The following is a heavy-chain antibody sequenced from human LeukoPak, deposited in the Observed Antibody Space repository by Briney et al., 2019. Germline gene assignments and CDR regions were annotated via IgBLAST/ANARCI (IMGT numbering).Heavy chain of an antibody. J-gene: IGHJ6*03. CDR3: ARDSYSSGWYPTWYYYYYMDV. V-gene: IGHV1-2*02. Sequence: ASVKVSCKASGYTFTGYYMHWVRQAPGQGLEWMGWINPNSGGTNYAQKFQGRVTMTRDTSISTAYMELSRLRSDDTAVYYCARDSYSSGWYPTWYYYYYMDVWGKGTTVTVSS. D-gene: IGHD6-19*01. CDR1: GYTFTGYY. CDR2: INPNSGGT.